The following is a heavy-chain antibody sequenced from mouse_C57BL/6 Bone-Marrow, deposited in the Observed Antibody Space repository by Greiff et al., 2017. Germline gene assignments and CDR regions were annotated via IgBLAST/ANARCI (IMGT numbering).Heavy chain of an antibody. D-gene: IGHD2-1*01. Sequence: QVQLQQPGAELVKPGASVKLSCKASGYTFTSYWMHWVKQRPGQGLEWIGMIHPNSGSTNYNEKFKSKATLTVDKSSSTAYMQLSSLTSEDSAVYYCARHGNLCYYYAMDYWGQGTSVTVSS. J-gene: IGHJ4*01. CDR1: GYTFTSYW. V-gene: IGHV1-64*01. CDR3: ARHGNLCYYYAMDY. CDR2: IHPNSGST.